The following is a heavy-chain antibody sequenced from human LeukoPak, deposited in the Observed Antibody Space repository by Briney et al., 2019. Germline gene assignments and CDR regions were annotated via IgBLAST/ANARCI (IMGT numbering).Heavy chain of an antibody. CDR3: AKDIGGGSWNWYYYGMDV. CDR2: ISWNSGSI. J-gene: IGHJ6*02. D-gene: IGHD2-15*01. CDR1: GFTFDDYA. V-gene: IGHV3-9*01. Sequence: GGSLRLSCAASGFTFDDYAMHWVRQAPGKGLEWVSGISWNSGSIGYADSVKGRFTISRDNAKNSLYLQMNSLRAEDTALYYCAKDIGGGSWNWYYYGMDVWGQGTTVTVSS.